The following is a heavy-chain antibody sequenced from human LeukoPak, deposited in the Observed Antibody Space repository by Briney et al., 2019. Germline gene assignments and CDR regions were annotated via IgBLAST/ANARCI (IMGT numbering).Heavy chain of an antibody. J-gene: IGHJ4*02. CDR2: INHSGST. Sequence: PSETLSLTCAVYGGSFSGYYWSWIRQPPGKGLEWIGEINHSGSTNYNPSLKSRVTISVDTSKNQFSLKLSSVTAADTAVYYCAAYYYDSSGYFDYWGKGTTVTVSS. D-gene: IGHD3-22*01. CDR3: AAYYYDSSGYFDY. V-gene: IGHV4-34*01. CDR1: GGSFSGYY.